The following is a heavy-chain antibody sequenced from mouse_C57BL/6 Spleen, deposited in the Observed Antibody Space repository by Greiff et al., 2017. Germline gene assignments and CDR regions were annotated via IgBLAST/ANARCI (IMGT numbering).Heavy chain of an antibody. J-gene: IGHJ2*01. CDR1: GYTFTSYW. Sequence: QVQLQQPGAELVKPGASVKVSCKASGYTFTSYWMHWVQQRPGQGLEWIGRIHPSDSDTNYNQKFKGKATLTVDKSSSPAYMQLRSLTSEDSAVYYCASYGNYEDFDYWGQGTTLTVSS. CDR2: IHPSDSDT. CDR3: ASYGNYEDFDY. V-gene: IGHV1-74*01. D-gene: IGHD2-1*01.